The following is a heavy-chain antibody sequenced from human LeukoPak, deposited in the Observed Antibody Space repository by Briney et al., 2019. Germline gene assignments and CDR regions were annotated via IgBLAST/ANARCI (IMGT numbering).Heavy chain of an antibody. J-gene: IGHJ4*02. CDR1: GYTFTGYY. Sequence: ASVKVSCKASGYTFTGYYMHWVRQAPGQGLEWMGWINPNSGGTNYAQKFQGRVTMTRDTSISTAYMELSRLRSDDTAVYYCASPATQLRYFDWLLPPFDYWGQGTLVTVSS. V-gene: IGHV1-2*02. D-gene: IGHD3-9*01. CDR2: INPNSGGT. CDR3: ASPATQLRYFDWLLPPFDY.